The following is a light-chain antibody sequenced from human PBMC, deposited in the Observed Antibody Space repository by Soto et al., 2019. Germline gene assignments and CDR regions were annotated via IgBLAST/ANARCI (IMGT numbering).Light chain of an antibody. V-gene: IGLV2-14*03. CDR1: SSDVGAYNY. Sequence: QSVLTQPASVSGSPGQSITISCAGTSSDVGAYNYVSWYQHHPGKAPKLMIYDVNNRPSGDSNRFSGSKSGNTASLTISGLQAEDEADYYCSSWTSGATYVFGSGTKLIVL. CDR3: SSWTSGATYV. CDR2: DVN. J-gene: IGLJ1*01.